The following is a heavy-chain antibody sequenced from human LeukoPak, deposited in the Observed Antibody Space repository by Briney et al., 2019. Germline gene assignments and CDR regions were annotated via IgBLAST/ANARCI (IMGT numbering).Heavy chain of an antibody. CDR3: ARDSSPYYYDSSGYQPFDY. D-gene: IGHD3-22*01. CDR2: INPSGGST. CDR1: GYTFTSYY. J-gene: IGHJ4*02. V-gene: IGHV1-46*01. Sequence: GASVKVSCKASGYTFTSYYMHWVRQAPGQGLEWMGIINPSGGSTSYAQKFQGRVTITADKSTSTAYMELSSLRSEDTAVYYCARDSSPYYYDSSGYQPFDYWGQGTLVTVSS.